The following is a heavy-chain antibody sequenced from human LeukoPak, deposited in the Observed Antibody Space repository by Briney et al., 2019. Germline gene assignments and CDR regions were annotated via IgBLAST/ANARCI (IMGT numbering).Heavy chain of an antibody. Sequence: PSETLSLTCTVSGGSISSYYWSWIRQPPGKGLEWIGYIYYSGSTYYNPSLKSRVTISVDTSKNQFSLKLSSVTAADTAVYYCAREYISDYGGNSGFDYWGQGTLVTVSS. CDR3: AREYISDYGGNSGFDY. CDR1: GGSISSYY. J-gene: IGHJ4*02. CDR2: IYYSGST. D-gene: IGHD4-23*01. V-gene: IGHV4-30-4*01.